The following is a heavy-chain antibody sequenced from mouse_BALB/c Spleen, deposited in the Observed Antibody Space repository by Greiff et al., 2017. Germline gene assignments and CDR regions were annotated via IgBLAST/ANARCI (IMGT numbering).Heavy chain of an antibody. CDR2: ISTYYGDA. V-gene: IGHV1S137*01. CDR3: ARGSSYVDY. D-gene: IGHD1-1*01. CDR1: GYTFTDYA. Sequence: QVHVKQSGAELVRPGVSVKISCKGSGYTFTDYAMHWVKQSHAKSLEWIGVISTYYGDASYNQKFKGKATMTVDKSSSTAYMELARLTSEDSAIYYCARGSSYVDYWGQGTTLTVSS. J-gene: IGHJ2*01.